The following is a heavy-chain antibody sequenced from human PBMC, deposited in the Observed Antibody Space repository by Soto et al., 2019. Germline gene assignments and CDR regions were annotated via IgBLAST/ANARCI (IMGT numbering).Heavy chain of an antibody. CDR3: ARNRGSSSLSWFDP. V-gene: IGHV4-59*01. D-gene: IGHD6-13*01. CDR1: GGSISSYY. J-gene: IGHJ5*02. Sequence: ETLSLTCTVSGGSISSYYWSWIRQPPGKGLEWIGYIYYSGSTNYNPSPKSRVTISVDTSKNQFSLKLSSVTAADTAVYYCARNRGSSSLSWFDPWGQGTLVTVSS. CDR2: IYYSGST.